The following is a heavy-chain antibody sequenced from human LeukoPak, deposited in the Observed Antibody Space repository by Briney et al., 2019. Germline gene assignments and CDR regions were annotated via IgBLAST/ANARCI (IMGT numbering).Heavy chain of an antibody. J-gene: IGHJ5*02. CDR2: IYYSGST. V-gene: IGHV4-59*01. CDR3: ARDGGGMEWYNWFDP. Sequence: SETLSLTCTVSGGSISSYYWSWIRQPPGKGLEWIGYIYYSGSTNYNPSLKSRVTISVDTSKNQFSLKLSSVTAADTAVYYCARDGGGMEWYNWFDPWGQGTLVTVSS. CDR1: GGSISSYY. D-gene: IGHD3-3*01.